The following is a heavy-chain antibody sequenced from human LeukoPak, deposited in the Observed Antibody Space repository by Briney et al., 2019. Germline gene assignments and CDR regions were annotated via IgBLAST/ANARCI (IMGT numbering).Heavy chain of an antibody. CDR3: ARVAGEAMFHYYYYGMDV. CDR1: GGTLSSYA. V-gene: IGHV1-69*04. Sequence: ASVKVSCKASGGTLSSYAISWVRQAPGQGLEWMGRIIPILGIANYAQKFQGRVTITADKSTSTAYMELSSLRSEDTAVYYCARVAGEAMFHYYYYGMDVWGQGTTVTVSS. D-gene: IGHD3-10*02. J-gene: IGHJ6*02. CDR2: IIPILGIA.